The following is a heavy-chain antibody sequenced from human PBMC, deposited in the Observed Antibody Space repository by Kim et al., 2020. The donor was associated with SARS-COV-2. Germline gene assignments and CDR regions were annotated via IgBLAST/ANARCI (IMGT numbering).Heavy chain of an antibody. CDR1: GGSFSTYY. Sequence: SETLSLTCAIYGGSFSTYYWSWIRQTQGQGLEWIGEINHSGSTNYNPSLKSRVTISIDTSKTQFSLRLSAVAAADTAVYYCTRGPGSTSDWGQGTQVTVSS. CDR2: INHSGST. J-gene: IGHJ4*02. D-gene: IGHD2-2*01. CDR3: TRGPGSTSD. V-gene: IGHV4-34*01.